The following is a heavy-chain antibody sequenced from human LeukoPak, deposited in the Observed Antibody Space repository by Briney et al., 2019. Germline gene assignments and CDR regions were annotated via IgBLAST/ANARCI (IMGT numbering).Heavy chain of an antibody. V-gene: IGHV3-33*01. CDR2: IWYDGSNK. CDR3: ARYAVDY. J-gene: IGHJ4*02. Sequence: GGSLRLSCAASGFTFSNYGMHWVRQAPGKGLEWVAVIWYDGSNKYYADSVKGRFTISRDNSRNTVYLQMNSLRVEDTAVYYCARYAVDYWGQGTLVTVSS. CDR1: GFTFSNYG.